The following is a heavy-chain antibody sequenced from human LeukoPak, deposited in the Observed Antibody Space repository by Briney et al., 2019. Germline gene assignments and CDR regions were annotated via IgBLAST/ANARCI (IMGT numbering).Heavy chain of an antibody. CDR1: GASISTSRSY. D-gene: IGHD5-24*01. V-gene: IGHV4-39*07. CDR2: VSFGGDT. CDR3: ARVRGRDGYFDY. Sequence: SETLSLTCTVSGASISTSRSYGAWIRQPPGKGLEWIASVSFGGDTYNNPSLKSRVTISVDTPKNMFSLRLTSVTAADTAVYYCARVRGRDGYFDYWGQGILVIVSA. J-gene: IGHJ4*02.